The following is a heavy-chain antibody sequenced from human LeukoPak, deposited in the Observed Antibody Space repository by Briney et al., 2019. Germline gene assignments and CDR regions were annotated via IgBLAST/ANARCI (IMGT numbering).Heavy chain of an antibody. Sequence: GESLKISCKGSGYRFTNYWIGWARQMPGKGLEWMGIINPSDSDTRYSPSFQGQVTISADKSISTAYLQWSSLKASDTAMYYCAREEDDNNFFDYWGQGTLVTVSS. D-gene: IGHD5-24*01. V-gene: IGHV5-51*01. CDR1: GYRFTNYW. CDR2: INPSDSDT. CDR3: AREEDDNNFFDY. J-gene: IGHJ4*02.